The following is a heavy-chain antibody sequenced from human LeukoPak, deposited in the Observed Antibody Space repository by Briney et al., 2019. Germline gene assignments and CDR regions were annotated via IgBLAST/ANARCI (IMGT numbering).Heavy chain of an antibody. CDR2: INSDGSST. V-gene: IGHV3-74*01. J-gene: IGHJ2*01. Sequence: GGSLRLSRAASGFTFSRYWMHWVRQAPGKGLVWVSRINSDGSSTSYAGSVKGRFTISRDNAKNTLYLQMNSLRAEDTAVYYCARGPPWYFDLWGRGTLVTVPS. CDR3: ARGPPWYFDL. CDR1: GFTFSRYW. D-gene: IGHD6-25*01.